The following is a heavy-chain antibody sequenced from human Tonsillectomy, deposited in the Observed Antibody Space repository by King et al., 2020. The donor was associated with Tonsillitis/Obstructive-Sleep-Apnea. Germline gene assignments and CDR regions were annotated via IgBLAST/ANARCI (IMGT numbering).Heavy chain of an antibody. CDR2: SRPYNGDT. Sequence: VQLVESGAEVKKPGASVKVSCKASGYTFTNYDITWVRQAPGQGLEWMGWSRPYNGDTNYAQKLQGRVTMTSDTSTSTAYMELRSLRSDDTAVYYCARDYYDRSGCYHGYFQHWGQGTLVTVSS. CDR3: ARDYYDRSGCYHGYFQH. CDR1: GYTFTNYD. J-gene: IGHJ1*01. V-gene: IGHV1-18*01. D-gene: IGHD3-22*01.